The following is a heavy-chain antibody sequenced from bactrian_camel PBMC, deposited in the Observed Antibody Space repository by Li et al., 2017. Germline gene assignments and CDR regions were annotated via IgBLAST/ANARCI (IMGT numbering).Heavy chain of an antibody. Sequence: DVQLVESGGGSVQAGGSLTLSCDVSGYISRRYCMGWWRQAPGKEREGVAAIHTGGGGTYYADSVQGRFTISRDNAKNTVYLQMNSLKPEDSAMYYCAAVGPWAGTCGASWFQQSRYQYWGQGTQVTVS. CDR1: GYISRRYC. D-gene: IGHD6*01. J-gene: IGHJ4*01. V-gene: IGHV3S40*01. CDR3: AAVGPWAGTCGASWFQQSRYQY. CDR2: IHTGGGGT.